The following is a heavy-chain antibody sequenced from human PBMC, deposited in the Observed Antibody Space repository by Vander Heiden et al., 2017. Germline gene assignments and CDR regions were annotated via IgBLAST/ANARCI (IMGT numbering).Heavy chain of an antibody. D-gene: IGHD3-22*01. V-gene: IGHV4-39*01. J-gene: IGHJ1*01. CDR3: ARPAPDYYDSSGYHEYFQH. CDR2: IYYSGST. Sequence: LQESGPGLVKPSETLSLTCPVSGGSISSSSYYWGWIRQPPGKGLAGVGRIYYSGSTYYNPSLKSRVTISVDTSKNQFSLKLSSVTAADTAVYYCARPAPDYYDSSGYHEYFQHWGQGTLVTVSS. CDR1: GGSISSSSYY.